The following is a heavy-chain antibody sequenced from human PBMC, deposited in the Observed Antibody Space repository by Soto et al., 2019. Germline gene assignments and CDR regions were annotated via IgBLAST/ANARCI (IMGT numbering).Heavy chain of an antibody. CDR2: MYHSGST. J-gene: IGHJ4*02. V-gene: IGHV4-30-2*01. D-gene: IGHD2-2*01. CDR1: GGSISSGGYS. Sequence: QLQLQESGSGLVKPSQTLSLTCAVSGGSISSGGYSWSWIRQPPGKGLEWIGYMYHSGSTYYNPPPXSXXTISLDRSKNQFSLKLSSVTAADTAVYSCARVPDYWGEGSLVNVSS. CDR3: ARVPDY.